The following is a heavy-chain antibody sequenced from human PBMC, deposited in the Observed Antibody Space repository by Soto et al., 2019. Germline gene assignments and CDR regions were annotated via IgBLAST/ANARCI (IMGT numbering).Heavy chain of an antibody. Sequence: EVQLVESGGGLVQPGGSLRLSCVVSGFTFTDSWMYWVRQVPGEGLVWVSFINNDGSRTNYADSVKGRFTISRDNAKNTXXXXXXXXXXXXXXXXYCGKSRWSGSSLIDYWGQGTLVTVSS. D-gene: IGHD3-3*01. J-gene: IGHJ4*02. CDR2: INNDGSRT. CDR3: GKSRWSGSSLIDY. CDR1: GFTFTDSW. V-gene: IGHV3-74*01.